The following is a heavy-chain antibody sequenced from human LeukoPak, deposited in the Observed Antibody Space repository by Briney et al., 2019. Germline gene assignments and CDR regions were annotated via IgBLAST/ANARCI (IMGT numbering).Heavy chain of an antibody. CDR3: VRGWGPYGGHYFDY. J-gene: IGHJ4*02. CDR2: INHSGST. CDR1: GGSFSGYY. V-gene: IGHV4-34*01. Sequence: SETLSLTCAVYGGSFSGYYWSWIRQPPGKGLEWIGEINHSGSTNYNPSLKSRVTISVDTSKNQFSLKLSSVTAADTAVYYCVRGWGPYGGHYFDYWGQGTLVTVSS. D-gene: IGHD4-23*01.